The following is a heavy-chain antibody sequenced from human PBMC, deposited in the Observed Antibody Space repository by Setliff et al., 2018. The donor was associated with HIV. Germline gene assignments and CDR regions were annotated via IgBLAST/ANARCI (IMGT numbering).Heavy chain of an antibody. D-gene: IGHD4-17*01. J-gene: IGHJ4*02. Sequence: PSETLSLTCTVSGDSINTDGLYWTWIRQHPATGLEWIGYIHYNGITYYNPSLESRVSISVDLSKNQFSLKLNSVTVADTAVYYCAKGAGFYGDYTFDYWGQGHLVTVSS. CDR3: AKGAGFYGDYTFDY. CDR1: GDSINTDGLY. V-gene: IGHV4-31*03. CDR2: IHYNGIT.